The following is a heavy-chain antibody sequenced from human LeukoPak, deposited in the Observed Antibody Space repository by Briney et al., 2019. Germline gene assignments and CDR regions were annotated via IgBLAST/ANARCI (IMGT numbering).Heavy chain of an antibody. D-gene: IGHD3-10*01. J-gene: IGHJ4*02. V-gene: IGHV4-4*07. CDR3: ARGEYYYGSGEDYFDY. CDR1: GGSISGYY. CDR2: IYTSGST. Sequence: SEALSLTCLVSGGSISGYYWSWIRQPAGKGLEWIGRIYTSGSTNYNPSLKSRVTMSVDASKNQFSLKLSSVTAADTAVYYCARGEYYYGSGEDYFDYWGQGTLVTVSS.